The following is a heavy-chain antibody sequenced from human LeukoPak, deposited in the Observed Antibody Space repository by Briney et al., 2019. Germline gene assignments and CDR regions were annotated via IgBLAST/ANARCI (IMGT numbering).Heavy chain of an antibody. J-gene: IGHJ4*02. CDR3: AKVRIAAAGGTYYFDY. D-gene: IGHD6-13*01. V-gene: IGHV3-9*01. CDR1: GFTFDDYA. CDR2: ISWNSGSI. Sequence: GRSLRLSCAASGFTFDDYAMHWVRHAPGKGLEWVSGISWNSGSIGYADSVKGRFTISRDNAKNSLYLQMNSLRAEDTALYYCAKVRIAAAGGTYYFDYWGQGTLVTVSS.